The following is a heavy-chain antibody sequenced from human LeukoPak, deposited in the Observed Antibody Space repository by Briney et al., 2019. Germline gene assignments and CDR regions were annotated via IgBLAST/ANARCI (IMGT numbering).Heavy chain of an antibody. Sequence: SETLSLTCAVYGGSFSGYYWSWIRQPPGKGLEWIGEINHSGSTNYNPSLKGRVTISVDTSKNQFSLKLSSVTAADTAVYYCARGANRLYCSSTSSIPRRCGAFDIWGQGTMVTVSS. CDR2: INHSGST. CDR1: GGSFSGYY. CDR3: ARGANRLYCSSTSSIPRRCGAFDI. D-gene: IGHD2-2*01. J-gene: IGHJ3*02. V-gene: IGHV4-34*01.